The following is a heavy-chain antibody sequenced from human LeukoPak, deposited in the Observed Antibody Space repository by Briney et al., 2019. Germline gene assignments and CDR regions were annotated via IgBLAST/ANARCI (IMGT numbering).Heavy chain of an antibody. CDR1: GFTFSSYA. CDR2: ISGSGGST. J-gene: IGHJ6*03. V-gene: IGHV3-23*01. Sequence: GGSLRLSCAASGFTFSSYAMSWVRQARGKGGEWVSAISGSGGSTYYADSVKGRFTISRDNSKNTLYLQMNSLRAEDTAVYYCAKASYTSGNDYYYYYYMDVWGKGTTVTVSS. CDR3: AKASYTSGNDYYYYYYMDV. D-gene: IGHD6-19*01.